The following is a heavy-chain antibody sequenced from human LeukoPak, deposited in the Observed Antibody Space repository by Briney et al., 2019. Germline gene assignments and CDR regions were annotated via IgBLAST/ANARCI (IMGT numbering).Heavy chain of an antibody. CDR2: ISYDGRNK. D-gene: IGHD3-22*01. CDR3: ARGSVPYYDYGWFDP. Sequence: GRSLRLSCAASGFTFSTYGLHWVRQAPGKGLEWVALISYDGRNKYYADSVKGRFTISSDNSKNTSYLQMNSLGSEDTAVYYCARGSVPYYDYGWFDPWGQGALVTVSS. CDR1: GFTFSTYG. V-gene: IGHV3-30*03. J-gene: IGHJ5*02.